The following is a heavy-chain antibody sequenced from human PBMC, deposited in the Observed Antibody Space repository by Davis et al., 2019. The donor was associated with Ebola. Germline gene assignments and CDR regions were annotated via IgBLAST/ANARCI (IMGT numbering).Heavy chain of an antibody. CDR1: GDTLTSYA. CDR3: AHLGPQRYCSGGGCHGYLDY. CDR2: IIPVFRTA. J-gene: IGHJ4*02. V-gene: IGHV1-69*13. D-gene: IGHD2-15*01. Sequence: SVKVSCKAVGDTLTSYAMTWVRQAPVQGLEWMGGIIPVFRTANYAQKFQGRVTITADESTRTAYMELNGLRSEDTAVYYCAHLGPQRYCSGGGCHGYLDYWGQGTLVTVSS.